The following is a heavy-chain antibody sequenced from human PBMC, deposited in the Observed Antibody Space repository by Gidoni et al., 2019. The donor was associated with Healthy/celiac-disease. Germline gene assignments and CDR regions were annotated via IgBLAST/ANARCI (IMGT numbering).Heavy chain of an antibody. J-gene: IGHJ4*02. V-gene: IGHV7-4-1*02. CDR1: GSTFTSYA. Sequence: VQLVQSGSELKKPGASVKVSCKASGSTFTSYAMNWVRQATGQGRAWMGWINTNNGNPTYAQGFTGRFVFSLDTSVSTAYLQISSLKAEDTAVYYCARGDDSSGYYSSLDYWGQGTLVTVSS. D-gene: IGHD3-22*01. CDR2: INTNNGNP. CDR3: ARGDDSSGYYSSLDY.